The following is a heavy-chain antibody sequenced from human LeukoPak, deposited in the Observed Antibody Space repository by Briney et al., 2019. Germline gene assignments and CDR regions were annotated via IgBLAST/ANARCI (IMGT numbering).Heavy chain of an antibody. J-gene: IGHJ3*02. CDR3: ARGAAGGYAFDI. Sequence: EASVTVSFKASGYTFTVYYMHWVRQAPGQGLEWMGWINPNSGGTNYAQKFQGRVTMTRDTSISTAYMELSRLRSDDTAVYYCARGAAGGYAFDIWGQGTMATVSS. V-gene: IGHV1-2*02. CDR2: INPNSGGT. D-gene: IGHD3-16*01. CDR1: GYTFTVYY.